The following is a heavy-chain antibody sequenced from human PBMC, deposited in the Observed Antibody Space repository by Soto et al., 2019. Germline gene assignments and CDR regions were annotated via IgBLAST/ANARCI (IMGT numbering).Heavy chain of an antibody. V-gene: IGHV4-4*02. D-gene: IGHD6-13*01. CDR2: MSHGGST. Sequence: SGTLSLTCDVSGVSIDSSYWWGWVRQPPGRDLEWLGDMSHGGSTNYNPSLKSRVTILLDKSNNQFSLSLSFVNAAATAIYYRARSFRWYAVGPWGKGILVTV. CDR1: GVSIDSSYW. J-gene: IGHJ5*02. CDR3: ARSFRWYAVGP.